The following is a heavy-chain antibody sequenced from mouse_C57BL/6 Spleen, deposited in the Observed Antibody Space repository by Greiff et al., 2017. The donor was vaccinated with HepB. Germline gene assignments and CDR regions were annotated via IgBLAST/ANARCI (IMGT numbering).Heavy chain of an antibody. Sequence: QVQLQQPGTELVKPGASVKLSCKASGYTFTSHWMHWVKQRPGQGLEWIGNINPSNGGTNYNEKFKSKATLTVDKSSSTAYMQLSSLTSEDSAVYYCARGGNYLAWFAYWGQGTLVTVSA. CDR1: GYTFTSHW. V-gene: IGHV1-53*01. CDR2: INPSNGGT. J-gene: IGHJ3*01. D-gene: IGHD2-1*01. CDR3: ARGGNYLAWFAY.